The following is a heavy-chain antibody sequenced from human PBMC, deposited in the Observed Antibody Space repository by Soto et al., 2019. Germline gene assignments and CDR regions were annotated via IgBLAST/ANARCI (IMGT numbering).Heavy chain of an antibody. J-gene: IGHJ6*02. D-gene: IGHD2-2*01. CDR3: ARGLHCSSTSCYGGARYGTDV. Sequence: ASVKVSCKASGYTFTSYYRHWVRQAPGQGLEWMGIINPSGGSTSYAQKFQGRVAMTRDTSTSTVYMELSSLRSEDTAVYYCARGLHCSSTSCYGGARYGTDVWGHGTTVTVSS. CDR1: GYTFTSYY. V-gene: IGHV1-46*01. CDR2: INPSGGST.